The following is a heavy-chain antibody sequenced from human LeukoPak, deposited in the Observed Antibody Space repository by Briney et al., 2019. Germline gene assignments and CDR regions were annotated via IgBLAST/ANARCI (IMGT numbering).Heavy chain of an antibody. CDR1: GGSFSGYY. J-gene: IGHJ4*02. V-gene: IGHV4-34*01. CDR2: INHSGST. D-gene: IGHD3-16*02. Sequence: SETLSLTCAVHGGSFSGYYWSWIRQPPGKGPEWIGEINHSGSTNYNPSLKSRVTISVDTSKNQFSLKLSSVTAADTAVYYCASGRLRLGELSLGQPVDYWGRGTLVTVSS. CDR3: ASGRLRLGELSLGQPVDY.